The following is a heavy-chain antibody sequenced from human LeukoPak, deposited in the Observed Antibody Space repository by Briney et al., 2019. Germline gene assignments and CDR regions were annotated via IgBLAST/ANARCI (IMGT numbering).Heavy chain of an antibody. J-gene: IGHJ6*02. CDR3: TTDEDWNYARKDV. V-gene: IGHV3-15*04. CDR1: GFTFSNYW. CDR2: TVSEIDGGTT. D-gene: IGHD1-7*01. Sequence: GGSLRLSCAASGFTFSNYWMGWGRQAPGTGLEWVGQTVSEIDGGTTDYAAPVKGRFTISRDDSKSTLYLQMNSLKIEDTAVYYCTTDEDWNYARKDVWGQGATVIVSS.